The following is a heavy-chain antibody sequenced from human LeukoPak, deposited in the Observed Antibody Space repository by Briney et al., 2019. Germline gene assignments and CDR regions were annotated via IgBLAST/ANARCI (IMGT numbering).Heavy chain of an antibody. CDR2: INPNSGGT. V-gene: IGHV1-2*02. J-gene: IGHJ4*02. CDR3: ARVGPYYDSSGYYLPLRGYFDY. D-gene: IGHD3-22*01. CDR1: GYTFTGYY. Sequence: VASVKVSCKAAGYTFTGYYMHWVRQGPGQGLEWMGWINPNSGGTNYAQKFQGRVTMTRDTSISTAYMELSRLRSDDTAVYYCARVGPYYDSSGYYLPLRGYFDYWGQGTLVTVSS.